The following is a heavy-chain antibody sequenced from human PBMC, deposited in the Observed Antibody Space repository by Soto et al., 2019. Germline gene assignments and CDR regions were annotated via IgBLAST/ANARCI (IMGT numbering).Heavy chain of an antibody. D-gene: IGHD3-3*01. CDR3: ARETSYDFWSVYVGFDX. V-gene: IGHV4-61*03. CDR2: VYYSGST. Sequence: SETLSLTCTVSGGSVSSVSHYWSWIRQPPGKGLEGIGNVYYSGSTNYNPSLKSRVTISVDRSMNHFSLNLRSATTADTALYYCARETSYDFWSVYVGFDXWGQGTLVTVSX. CDR1: GGSVSSVSHY. J-gene: IGHJ5*02.